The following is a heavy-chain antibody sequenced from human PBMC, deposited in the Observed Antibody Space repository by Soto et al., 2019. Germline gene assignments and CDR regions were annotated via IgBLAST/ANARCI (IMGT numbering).Heavy chain of an antibody. Sequence: SETLSLTCTVSGGSISSYYWSWIRQPPGKGLEWIGYIYYSGSTNYNPSLKSRVTISVDTSKNQFSLKLSSVTAADTAVYYCARVMHYDSSGSRGYYFDYWGQGTLVTVSS. CDR1: GGSISSYY. J-gene: IGHJ4*02. V-gene: IGHV4-59*01. CDR3: ARVMHYDSSGSRGYYFDY. D-gene: IGHD3-22*01. CDR2: IYYSGST.